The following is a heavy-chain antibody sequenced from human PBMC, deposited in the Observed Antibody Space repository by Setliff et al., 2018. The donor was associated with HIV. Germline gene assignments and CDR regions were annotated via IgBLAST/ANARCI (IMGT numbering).Heavy chain of an antibody. Sequence: SETLSLTCVVYGGSSTNFYWSWIRQPPGKGLECIGEINHSGITNYNPSLKSRVTISVDTSKNQFSLKLSSVTAADTAVYFCARKVGGDFDYWGQGTLVTVSS. CDR2: INHSGIT. J-gene: IGHJ4*02. CDR1: GGSSTNFY. V-gene: IGHV4-34*01. CDR3: ARKVGGDFDY. D-gene: IGHD2-2*01.